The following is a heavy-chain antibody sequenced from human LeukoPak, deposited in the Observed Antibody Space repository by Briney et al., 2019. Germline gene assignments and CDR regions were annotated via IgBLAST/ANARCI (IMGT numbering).Heavy chain of an antibody. J-gene: IGHJ4*02. V-gene: IGHV3-11*04. D-gene: IGHD6-13*01. CDR3: AKGPSSSWYVFGY. CDR1: GFTFSDYY. Sequence: GGSLRLSCAASGFTFSDYYMSWIRQAPGKGLEWVSYISSSGSTIYHADSVKGRFTISRDNSKNTLYLQMNSLRAEDTAVYYCAKGPSSSWYVFGYWGQGTLVTVSS. CDR2: ISSSGSTI.